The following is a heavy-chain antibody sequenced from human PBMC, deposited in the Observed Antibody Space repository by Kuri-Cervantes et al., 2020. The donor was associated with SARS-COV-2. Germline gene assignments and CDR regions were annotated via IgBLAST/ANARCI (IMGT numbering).Heavy chain of an antibody. CDR2: IYYSGST. CDR1: GGSISSSSYY. J-gene: IGHJ5*02. V-gene: IGHV4-39*07. D-gene: IGHD4-23*01. CDR3: AREDYGGNSSRFDP. Sequence: GSLRLSCTVSGGSISSSSYYWGWIRQPPGKGLEWIGSIYYSGSTYYNPSLKSRVTISVDTSKNQFSLKLSSVTAADTAVYYCAREDYGGNSSRFDPWGQGTLVTVSS.